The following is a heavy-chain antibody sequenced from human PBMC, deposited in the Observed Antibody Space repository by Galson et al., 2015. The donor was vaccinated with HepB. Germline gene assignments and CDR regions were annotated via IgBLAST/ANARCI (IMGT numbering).Heavy chain of an antibody. J-gene: IGHJ3*02. CDR2: IKQDGSEK. D-gene: IGHD6-13*01. V-gene: IGHV3-7*03. CDR3: ARTYSSWYFPRAFDI. Sequence: SLRLSCAASGFTFSSYWMSWVRQAPGKGLEWVANIKQDGSEKYYVDSVKGRFTISRDNAKNSLYLQMNSLRAEDTAVYYCARTYSSWYFPRAFDIWGQGTMVTVSS. CDR1: GFTFSSYW.